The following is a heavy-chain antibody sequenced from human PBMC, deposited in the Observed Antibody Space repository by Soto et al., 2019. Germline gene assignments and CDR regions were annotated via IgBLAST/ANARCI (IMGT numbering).Heavy chain of an antibody. Sequence: QVHLVQSGAEVQKPGASVRVSCQASGYDFTTSAIHWVRQAPGQSLEWVGWINPATGDTKYSQRVRGRVTFALDTSATTAYMDLRSLASHDTAVYYCARAAGRSKLLPYYFDPWGQGTLVTVSS. J-gene: IGHJ5*02. CDR1: GYDFTTSA. CDR2: INPATGDT. CDR3: ARAAGRSKLLPYYFDP. V-gene: IGHV1-3*01. D-gene: IGHD3-10*01.